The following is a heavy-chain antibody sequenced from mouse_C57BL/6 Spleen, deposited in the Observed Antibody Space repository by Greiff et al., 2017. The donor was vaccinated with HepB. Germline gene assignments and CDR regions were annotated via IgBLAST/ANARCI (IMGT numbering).Heavy chain of an antibody. D-gene: IGHD1-1*01. CDR2: INPYNGGT. CDR1: GYTFTDYY. J-gene: IGHJ2*01. CDR3: ARGEFITTVVEGFDY. Sequence: EVQLQQSGPVLVKPGASVKMSCKASGYTFTDYYMNWVKQSHGKSLEWIGVINPYNGGTSYNQKFKGKATLTVDKSSSTAYMELNSLTSEDSAVYYCARGEFITTVVEGFDYWGQGTTLTVSS. V-gene: IGHV1-19*01.